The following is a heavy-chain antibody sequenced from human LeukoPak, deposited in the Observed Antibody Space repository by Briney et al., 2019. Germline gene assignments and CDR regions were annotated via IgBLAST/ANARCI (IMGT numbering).Heavy chain of an antibody. V-gene: IGHV4-59*01. CDR2: IYYSGST. D-gene: IGHD1-26*01. CDR1: GGSISSYY. Sequence: SETLSLTCTVSGGSISSYYWSWIRQPPGKGLEWIGYIYYSGSTNYNPSLKSRVTISVDTSKNQFSLKLSSVTAADTAVYYCARAKLMGATSPSVYNWCDPWGQGTLVTVSS. CDR3: ARAKLMGATSPSVYNWCDP. J-gene: IGHJ5*02.